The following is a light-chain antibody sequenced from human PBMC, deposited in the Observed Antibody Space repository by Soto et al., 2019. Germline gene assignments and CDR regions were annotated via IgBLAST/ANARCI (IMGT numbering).Light chain of an antibody. CDR3: QQYGSSPPYT. CDR2: GAS. V-gene: IGKV3-20*01. Sequence: EIVLTQSPGTLSLSPGERATLSCRASQSVSSSYLAWYQQKPGQAPRLLIYGASSRATGIPDRVSGSGSGTDFTLTNSRLEPEDFAVYYCQQYGSSPPYTFGQGTKLEIK. J-gene: IGKJ2*01. CDR1: QSVSSSY.